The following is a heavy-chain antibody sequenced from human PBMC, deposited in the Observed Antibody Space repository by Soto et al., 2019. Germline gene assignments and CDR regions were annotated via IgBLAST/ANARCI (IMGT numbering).Heavy chain of an antibody. D-gene: IGHD1-26*01. CDR1: GASTVSHYH. CDR3: ALALGPTTGLDY. J-gene: IGHJ4*02. V-gene: IGHV4-31*02. Sequence: QVQLQESGPGLVKPSQTLSLTCSVSGASTVSHYHWTWIRQPPGKGLEWMGYIFTSGTTSYNPSLTSRLSISMDTSGNHFSLELRSVTAADTAVYYWALALGPTTGLDYWGQGTLVTVSS. CDR2: IFTSGTT.